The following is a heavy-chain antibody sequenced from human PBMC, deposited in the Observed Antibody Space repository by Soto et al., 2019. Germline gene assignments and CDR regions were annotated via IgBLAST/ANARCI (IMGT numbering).Heavy chain of an antibody. CDR3: ARGIYLKSGLAV. CDR1: EFTFNNYW. CDR2: INTDGSTT. V-gene: IGHV3-74*01. Sequence: EVQLVESGGGLVQPGGSLRLSCAASEFTFNNYWMHWVRQVPGKGLEWVSRINTDGSTTNYADSVMGRFTISRDNADNTVYLQMNSLRAEDTAVYYCARGIYLKSGLAVWGQGATVTVSS. D-gene: IGHD3-16*02. J-gene: IGHJ6*02.